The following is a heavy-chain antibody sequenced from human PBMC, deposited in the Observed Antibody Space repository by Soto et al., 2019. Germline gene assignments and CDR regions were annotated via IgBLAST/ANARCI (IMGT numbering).Heavy chain of an antibody. J-gene: IGHJ6*02. Sequence: QVQLVESGGGVVQPGRSLRLSCAASGFTFSSYGMHWVRQAPGKGLEWVAVISYDGSNKYYADSVKGRFTISRDNSKNTLYLQMNSLRAEDTAVYYCAKDRGAAAGTVREGRSGDYYYYGMDVWGQGTTVTVSS. D-gene: IGHD6-13*01. CDR1: GFTFSSYG. CDR3: AKDRGAAAGTVREGRSGDYYYYGMDV. CDR2: ISYDGSNK. V-gene: IGHV3-30*18.